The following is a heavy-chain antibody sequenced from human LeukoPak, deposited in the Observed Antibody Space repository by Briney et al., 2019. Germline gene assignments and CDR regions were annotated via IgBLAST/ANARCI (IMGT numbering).Heavy chain of an antibody. V-gene: IGHV3-30-3*01. CDR1: GFTFSSYA. D-gene: IGHD6-13*01. CDR3: ARESLSKLGWFDY. CDR2: ISYDGSNK. J-gene: IGHJ4*02. Sequence: GGSLRLSCAASGFTFSSYAMHWVRQAPGKGLEWVAVISYDGSNKYYADSVKGRFTISRDNSKNTLYLQMNSLRAEDTAVYYCARESLSKLGWFDYWGQGTLVTVSS.